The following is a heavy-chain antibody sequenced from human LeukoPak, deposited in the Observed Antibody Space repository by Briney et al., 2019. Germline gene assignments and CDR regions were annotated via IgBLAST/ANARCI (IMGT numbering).Heavy chain of an antibody. D-gene: IGHD4-23*01. CDR1: GYTFTSYY. V-gene: IGHV1-46*01. CDR2: INPSGGST. Sequence: GASVKVSCKASGYTFTSYYMHWVRQAPGQGLEWMGIINPSGGSTSYAQKFQGRVTMTRDTSTSTVYMELSSLRSEDTAVYYCAGMVTKDHYGMDVWGQGTTVTVSS. J-gene: IGHJ6*02. CDR3: AGMVTKDHYGMDV.